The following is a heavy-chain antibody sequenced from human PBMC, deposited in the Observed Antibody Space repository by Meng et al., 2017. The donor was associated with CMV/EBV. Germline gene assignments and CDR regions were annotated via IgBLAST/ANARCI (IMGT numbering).Heavy chain of an antibody. V-gene: IGHV1-18*01. CDR1: GYTFTSYG. CDR3: ARHSEEFYDYVWGSYRVLGIFDY. Sequence: ASVKVSCKASGYTFTSYGISWVRQAPGQGLEWMGWISAYNGNTNYAQKLQGRVNMTTDTSTSTAYMELRSLRSDDTAVYYCARHSEEFYDYVWGSYRVLGIFDYWGQGTLVTVSS. D-gene: IGHD3-16*02. CDR2: ISAYNGNT. J-gene: IGHJ4*02.